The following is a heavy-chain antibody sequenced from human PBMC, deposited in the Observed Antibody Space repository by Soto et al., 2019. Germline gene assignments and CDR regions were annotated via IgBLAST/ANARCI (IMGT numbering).Heavy chain of an antibody. CDR3: AKVGNYGIPILFDY. J-gene: IGHJ4*02. CDR1: GFTFSSYG. Sequence: GGSLRLSCAASGFTFSSYGMSWVRQAPGKGLEWVAAISGSGGSTYYADSVKGRFTISRDNSKNTIYLQMNSLRAEDTASYYCAKVGNYGIPILFDYWGQGTLVTVSS. V-gene: IGHV3-23*01. D-gene: IGHD3-9*01. CDR2: ISGSGGST.